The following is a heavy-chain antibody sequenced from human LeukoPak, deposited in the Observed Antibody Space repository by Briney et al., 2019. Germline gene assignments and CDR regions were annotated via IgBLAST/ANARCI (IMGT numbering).Heavy chain of an antibody. Sequence: GGALRLSCAASGFTFSSYSMNWVRQAPGKGLEWVSSIRSSSSHIHSADSVKGRFTISRDNAKNSLYLQMNSLRAEDTAVYYCARDLYDSGGYSSPIDYWGQGTLVTVSS. D-gene: IGHD3-22*01. V-gene: IGHV3-21*01. CDR2: IRSSSSHI. J-gene: IGHJ4*02. CDR1: GFTFSSYS. CDR3: ARDLYDSGGYSSPIDY.